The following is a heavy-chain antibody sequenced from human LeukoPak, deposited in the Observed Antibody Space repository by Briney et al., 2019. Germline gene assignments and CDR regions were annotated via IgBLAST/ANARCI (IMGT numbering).Heavy chain of an antibody. V-gene: IGHV4-59*01. J-gene: IGHJ4*01. D-gene: IGHD1-26*01. CDR3: ARYSMLRY. Sequence: PSETLSLTCTVSGGSISPYYWSWIRQPPGKGLEWIAYIYYTGTTNYNPSLKSRVTISVDTSKNQFSLKLRSVTTADTAVYYCARYSMLRYWGHGTLVSVSS. CDR1: GGSISPYY. CDR2: IYYTGTT.